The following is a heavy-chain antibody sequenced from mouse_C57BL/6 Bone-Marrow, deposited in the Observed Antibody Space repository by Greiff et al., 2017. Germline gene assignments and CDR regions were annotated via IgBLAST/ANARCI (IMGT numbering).Heavy chain of an antibody. V-gene: IGHV5-17*01. CDR2: ISSGSSTI. CDR3: ARGYYVGY. Sequence: EVKVVESGGGLVKPGGSLKLSCAASGFTFSDYGMHWVRQAPEKGLEWVAYISSGSSTIYYADTVKGRFTISRDNAKNTLFLQMTSLRSEDTAMYYCARGYYVGYWGQGTTLTVSS. J-gene: IGHJ2*01. CDR1: GFTFSDYG.